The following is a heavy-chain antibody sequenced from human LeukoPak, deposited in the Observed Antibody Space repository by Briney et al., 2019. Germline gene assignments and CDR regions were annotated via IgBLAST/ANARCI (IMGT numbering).Heavy chain of an antibody. CDR3: ARGDIMITFGGVHFDY. V-gene: IGHV1-18*01. J-gene: IGHJ4*02. D-gene: IGHD3-16*01. CDR1: GYTFTSYG. Sequence: GASVKVSCKASGYTFTSYGISWVRQAPGQGLEWMGWISAYNGNTNYAQKLRGRVTMTTDTSTSTAYMELRSLRSDDTAVYYCARGDIMITFGGVHFDYWGQGTLVTVSS. CDR2: ISAYNGNT.